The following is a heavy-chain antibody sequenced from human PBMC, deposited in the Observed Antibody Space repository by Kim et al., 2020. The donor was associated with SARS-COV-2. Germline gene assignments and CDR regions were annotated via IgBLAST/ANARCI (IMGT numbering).Heavy chain of an antibody. Sequence: SETLSLTCTASGGSISSSSYHWGWIRPSPGKGLEWIGSVYYNGNTYYNPSLKSCLTISVDTSKNQFSLKLSLVTAADTTVYYCASLIPGGWYFDYWGQGTLVTVSS. J-gene: IGHJ4*02. V-gene: IGHV4-39*01. CDR2: VYYNGNT. CDR1: GGSISSSSYH. D-gene: IGHD6-19*01. CDR3: ASLIPGGWYFDY.